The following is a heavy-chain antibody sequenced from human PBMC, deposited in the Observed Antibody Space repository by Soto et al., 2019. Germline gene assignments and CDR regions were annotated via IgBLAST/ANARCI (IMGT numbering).Heavy chain of an antibody. CDR1: GYSFTNND. CDR3: ARMETFGSLNWFDP. D-gene: IGHD3-16*01. CDR2: MNPGSGDT. Sequence: ASVKVSCKASGYSFTNNDVSCVRQATGQGLEWMGWMNPGSGDTGYAQKFQGRVTMTRDISIATADMELSSLRSDDTAIYYCARMETFGSLNWFDPWGQGTLVTVSS. V-gene: IGHV1-8*01. J-gene: IGHJ5*02.